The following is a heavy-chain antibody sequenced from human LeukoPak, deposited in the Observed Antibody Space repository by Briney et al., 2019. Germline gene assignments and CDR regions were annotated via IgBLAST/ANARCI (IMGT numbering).Heavy chain of an antibody. CDR1: GGSISSTNW. Sequence: PSETLSLTCGVSGGSISSTNWWTWVRHPPGKGLEWIGEVHLDGRTNYNPSLQSRLTMSVDFSENHISLTLTSVTAADTAVYYCAREGGPFRPLDYSGQGTLVTVSS. CDR2: VHLDGRT. D-gene: IGHD2/OR15-2a*01. CDR3: AREGGPFRPLDY. V-gene: IGHV4-4*02. J-gene: IGHJ4*02.